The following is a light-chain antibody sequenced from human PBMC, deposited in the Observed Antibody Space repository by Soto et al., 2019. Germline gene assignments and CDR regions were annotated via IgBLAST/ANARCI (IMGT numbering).Light chain of an antibody. CDR1: SSDIGGYNY. CDR3: SSYTTNRIWV. V-gene: IGLV2-14*01. CDR2: QVS. J-gene: IGLJ3*02. Sequence: QSALTQPASVSGSSGQSITISCTGTSSDIGGYNYVSWYQQRPGKAPKLMIYQVSNRPSGVSNRFSGSKSGNTASLTISGLQAEDEADYYCSSYTTNRIWVFGGGTKGTVL.